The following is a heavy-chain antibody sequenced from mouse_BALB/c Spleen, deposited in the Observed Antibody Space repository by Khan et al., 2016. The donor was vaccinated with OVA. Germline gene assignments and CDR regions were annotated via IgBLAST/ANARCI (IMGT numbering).Heavy chain of an antibody. CDR3: ARVYGGDVDY. J-gene: IGHJ2*01. CDR2: ISYSGNT. Sequence: EVKLLESGPGLVKPSQSLSLTCTVTGYSIASDYAWNWIRQFPGNKLEWMGFISYSGNTNYNPSLKSRISITRETSKNQFFLQLNSVNSEDTATCYCARVYGGDVDYWGQGTTLTVSS. D-gene: IGHD1-1*01. CDR1: GYSIASDYA. V-gene: IGHV3-2*02.